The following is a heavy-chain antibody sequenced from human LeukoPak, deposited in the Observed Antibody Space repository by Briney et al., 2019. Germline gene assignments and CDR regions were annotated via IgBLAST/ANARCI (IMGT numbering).Heavy chain of an antibody. CDR2: ISGGGYNS. D-gene: IGHD3-3*01. V-gene: IGHV3-23*01. Sequence: PRGSLRLSCAASGFTFSSYAMTWVRQAPGKGLEWVSAISGGGYNSYYADSVKGRFTISRDNSKNTLFLQMNSLRGEDTAIYYCAKWMVRRDFWSGAFDIWGQGTMVTV. CDR1: GFTFSSYA. CDR3: AKWMVRRDFWSGAFDI. J-gene: IGHJ3*02.